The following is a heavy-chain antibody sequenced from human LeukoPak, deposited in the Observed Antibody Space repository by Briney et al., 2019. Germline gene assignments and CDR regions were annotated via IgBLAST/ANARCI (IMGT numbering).Heavy chain of an antibody. J-gene: IGHJ4*02. CDR3: ARVRVSSGSHPWYFDY. V-gene: IGHV4-59*01. CDR2: IYYSGST. Sequence: PSETLSLTCTVSRGSISSYYRSWIRQPPGQGLEWIGYIYYSGSTDYNPSLKSRVNISVDTSKNQFSLKLSSVTAADTAVYFCARVRVSSGSHPWYFDYWGQGTLVTVPS. D-gene: IGHD3-22*01. CDR1: RGSISSYY.